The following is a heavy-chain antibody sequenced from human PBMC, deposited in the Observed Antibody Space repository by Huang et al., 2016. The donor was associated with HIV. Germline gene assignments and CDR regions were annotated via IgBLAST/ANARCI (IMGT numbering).Heavy chain of an antibody. J-gene: IGHJ6*03. CDR1: GGSIRSSDYH. CDR2: IYYKGSN. D-gene: IGHD3-10*01. CDR3: ARHREGPVAYYSGWGSHLNYMDV. Sequence: QLLLQESGPGLVKPSEALALTCAVSGGSIRSSDYHWGWIRQPPGKGLEWIGSIYYKGSNHNSPSLKSRVTIAVDTAKNLFFLSLTAMAGADTAVYYCARHREGPVAYYSGWGSHLNYMDVWGRGRTVVVSS. V-gene: IGHV4-39*01.